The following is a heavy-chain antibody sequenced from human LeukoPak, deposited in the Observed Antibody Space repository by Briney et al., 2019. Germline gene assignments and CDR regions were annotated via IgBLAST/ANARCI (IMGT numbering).Heavy chain of an antibody. CDR3: ARDYCSSTSCLFDY. V-gene: IGHV1-18*01. CDR2: ISAYNGDT. D-gene: IGHD2-2*01. Sequence: ASVKVSCKASGYTFTSYGISWVRQAPGQGLKWMGWISAYNGDTNYAQKFQGRVTMTRDTSISTAYMELSRLRSDDTAVYYCARDYCSSTSCLFDYWGQGTLVTVSS. CDR1: GYTFTSYG. J-gene: IGHJ4*02.